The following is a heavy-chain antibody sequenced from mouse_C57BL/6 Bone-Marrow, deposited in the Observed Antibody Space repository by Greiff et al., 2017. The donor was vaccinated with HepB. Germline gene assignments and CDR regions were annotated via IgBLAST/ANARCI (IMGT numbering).Heavy chain of an antibody. CDR1: GFTFSDYY. D-gene: IGHD1-1*01. V-gene: IGHV5-16*01. CDR2: INYDGSST. CDR3: ARGTIYYYGSSYVEDYAMDY. Sequence: EVMLVESEGGLVQPGSSMKLSCTASGFTFSDYYMAWVRQVPEKGLEWVANINYDGSSTYYLDSLKSRFIISRDNAKNILYLQMSSLKSEDTATYYCARGTIYYYGSSYVEDYAMDYWGQGTSVTVSS. J-gene: IGHJ4*01.